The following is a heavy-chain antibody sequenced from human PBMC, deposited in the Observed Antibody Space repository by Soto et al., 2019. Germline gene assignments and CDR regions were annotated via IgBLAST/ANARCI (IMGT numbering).Heavy chain of an antibody. CDR2: ISGITNYM. Sequence: EAQLVESGGGLVKPGGSLRLSCAASGFTFSSYEMNWVRQAPGKGLEWVSGISGITNYMYYADSVRGRFTISRDNAKNSLLLQMFRLRAEDTAIYYLAREVISAGGPYAFDILGQGTNVTVPS. V-gene: IGHV3-21*01. CDR3: AREVISAGGPYAFDI. CDR1: GFTFSSYE. J-gene: IGHJ3*02. D-gene: IGHD6-13*01.